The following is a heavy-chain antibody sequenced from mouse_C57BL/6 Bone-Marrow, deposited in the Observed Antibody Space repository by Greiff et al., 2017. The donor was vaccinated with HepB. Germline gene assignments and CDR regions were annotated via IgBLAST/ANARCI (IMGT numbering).Heavy chain of an antibody. D-gene: IGHD4-1*01. CDR2: IYPGSGNT. Sequence: QVQLQQSGAELVRPGASVKLSCKASGYTFTDYYINWVKQRPGQGLEWIARIYPGSGNTYYNEKFKGKATLTAEKSSSTAYMQLSSLTSEDSAVYFCAMAGTYYFDYWGQGTTLTVSS. J-gene: IGHJ2*01. V-gene: IGHV1-76*01. CDR3: AMAGTYYFDY. CDR1: GYTFTDYY.